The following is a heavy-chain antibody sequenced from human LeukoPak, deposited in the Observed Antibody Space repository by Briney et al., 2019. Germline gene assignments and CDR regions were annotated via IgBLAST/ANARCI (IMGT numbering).Heavy chain of an antibody. CDR2: IKQDESEK. D-gene: IGHD2-15*01. CDR3: ATPVGGVWSFDY. CDR1: GFTFSNYW. Sequence: PGGSLTLSCAASGFTFSNYWMTWVRQAPGKGLEGVANIKQDESEKYYVDSVKGRFTVSRDNSKNSVYLQMHSLRAEDTAMYYCATPVGGVWSFDYWGQGTLVTVSS. V-gene: IGHV3-7*01. J-gene: IGHJ4*02.